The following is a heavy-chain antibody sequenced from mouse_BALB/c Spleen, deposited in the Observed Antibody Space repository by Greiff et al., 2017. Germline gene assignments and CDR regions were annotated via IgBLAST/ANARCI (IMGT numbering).Heavy chain of an antibody. CDR3: ARDGYYRGYYAMDY. D-gene: IGHD2-3*01. V-gene: IGHV1-18*01. CDR1: GYTFTDYN. CDR2: INPNNGGT. Sequence: EVKLQQSGPELVKPGASVKIPCKASGYTFTDYNMDWVKQSHGKSLEWIGDINPNNGGTIYNQKFKGKATLTVDKSSSTAYMELRSLTSEDTAVYYCARDGYYRGYYAMDYWGQGTSVTVSS. J-gene: IGHJ4*01.